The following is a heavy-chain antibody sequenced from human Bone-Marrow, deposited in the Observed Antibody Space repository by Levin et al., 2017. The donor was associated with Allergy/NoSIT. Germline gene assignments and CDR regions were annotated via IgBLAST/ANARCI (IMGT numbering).Heavy chain of an antibody. CDR1: GFTFTNAW. D-gene: IGHD3-10*01. V-gene: IGHV3-15*01. J-gene: IGHJ4*02. CDR3: STGGSITMVRGVITVFDY. CDR2: IKSKTDGGTT. Sequence: ETLSLTCAASGFTFTNAWMNWVRRAPGKGLEWVGRIKSKTDGGTTDYAAPVKGRFTISRDDSKNTLYLQMNSLKPEDTAMYYCSTGGSITMVRGVITVFDYWGQGTLVTVSS.